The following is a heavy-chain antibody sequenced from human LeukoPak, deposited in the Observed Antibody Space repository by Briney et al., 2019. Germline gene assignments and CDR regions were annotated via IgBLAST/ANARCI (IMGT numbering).Heavy chain of an antibody. V-gene: IGHV3-48*03. CDR3: AELGITMIGGV. Sequence: GGSPRLSCAASGFTFSSYETNWVRQAPGKGLEWVSYISSSGSTIYNADSVNGRFTISRDNAKNSLYLQMNSLRAEDTAVYYCAELGITMIGGVWGKGTTVTISS. D-gene: IGHD3-10*02. J-gene: IGHJ6*04. CDR2: ISSSGSTI. CDR1: GFTFSSYE.